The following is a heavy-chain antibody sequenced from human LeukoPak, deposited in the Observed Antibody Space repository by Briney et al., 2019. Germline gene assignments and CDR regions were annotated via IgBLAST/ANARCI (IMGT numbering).Heavy chain of an antibody. CDR1: GYTFTSYG. D-gene: IGHD3-3*01. V-gene: IGHV1-18*01. CDR3: ARLPLSRYYDFWSGMDV. J-gene: IGHJ6*02. CDR2: ISAYNGNT. Sequence: ASVKVSCKASGYTFTSYGISWVRQAPGQGLEGVGWISAYNGNTNYAQKLQGRVTMTADTSTSTAYMELRSLRSDDTAVYYCARLPLSRYYDFWSGMDVWGQGTTVTVSS.